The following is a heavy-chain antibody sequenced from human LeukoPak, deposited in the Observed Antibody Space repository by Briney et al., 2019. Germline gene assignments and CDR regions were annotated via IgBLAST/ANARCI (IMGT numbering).Heavy chain of an antibody. D-gene: IGHD5-24*01. CDR3: ASTRDGYNPYYYGMDV. J-gene: IGHJ6*02. Sequence: GGSLGLSCAASGFTFSSYAMSWVRQAPGKGLEWVSAISGSGGSTYYADSVKGRFTISRDNSKNTLYLQMNSLRAEDTAVYYCASTRDGYNPYYYGMDVWGQGTTVTVSS. CDR2: ISGSGGST. V-gene: IGHV3-23*01. CDR1: GFTFSSYA.